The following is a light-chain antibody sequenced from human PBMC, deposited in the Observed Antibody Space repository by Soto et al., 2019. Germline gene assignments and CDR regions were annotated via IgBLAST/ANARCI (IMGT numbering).Light chain of an antibody. CDR3: ATWDDSLNDYV. CDR2: KNN. V-gene: IGLV1-47*01. J-gene: IGLJ1*01. Sequence: QSVLTQPPSASGTPGQRVTISCSGGSSNIGRNFVYWYQQLPGTAPKLLIFKNNQRPSGVPDRFSGSKSGSSASLAISGLRSGDEADYYCATWDDSLNDYVFATGTKLTVL. CDR1: SSNIGRNF.